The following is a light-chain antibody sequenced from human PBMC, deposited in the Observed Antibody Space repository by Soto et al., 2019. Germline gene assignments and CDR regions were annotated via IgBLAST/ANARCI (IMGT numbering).Light chain of an antibody. V-gene: IGLV3-21*02. CDR3: QVWDSSSDQYV. Sequence: SYELTQPPSVSVAPGQTARITCGGDNIGTKSVHWCQQKPGQAPVVVVYDDTARPSGIPERFSGSKSGNTATLTISRVAAGEEADYYCQVWDSSSDQYVVGTGTKVTVL. J-gene: IGLJ1*01. CDR1: NIGTKS. CDR2: DDT.